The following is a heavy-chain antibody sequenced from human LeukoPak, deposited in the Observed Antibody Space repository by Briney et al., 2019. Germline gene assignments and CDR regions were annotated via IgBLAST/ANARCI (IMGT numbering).Heavy chain of an antibody. D-gene: IGHD3-22*01. CDR3: AKAWEHYHDSSGGDAFDI. J-gene: IGHJ3*02. Sequence: PGRSLRLSCAASGFTFSSYGMHWVRQAPGKGLEWVAVIWYDGSNKYYADSVKGRFTISRDNSKNTLYLQMNSLRAEDTAVYYCAKAWEHYHDSSGGDAFDIWGQGTMVTVSS. CDR2: IWYDGSNK. CDR1: GFTFSSYG. V-gene: IGHV3-33*06.